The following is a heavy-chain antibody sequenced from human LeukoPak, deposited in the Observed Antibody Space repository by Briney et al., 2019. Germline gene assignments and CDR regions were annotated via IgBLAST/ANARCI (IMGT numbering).Heavy chain of an antibody. J-gene: IGHJ4*02. D-gene: IGHD5-18*01. CDR1: GGTFSSYA. CDR3: ARGYSYGYPLDY. CDR2: IIPIFGTA. Sequence: ASVKVSCKVSGGTFSSYAISWVRQAPGQGLEWMGGIIPIFGTANYAQKFQGRVTITADESTSTAYMELSSLRSEDTAVYYCARGYSYGYPLDYWGQGTLVTVSS. V-gene: IGHV1-69*13.